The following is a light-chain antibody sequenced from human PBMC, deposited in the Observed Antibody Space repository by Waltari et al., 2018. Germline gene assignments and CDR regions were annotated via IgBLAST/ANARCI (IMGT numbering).Light chain of an antibody. V-gene: IGKV1-8*01. CDR1: QGISSY. Sequence: AIRMTQSPSSFSASTGDRVTITCRASQGISSYLAWYQQKPGKAPKLLIYAASTLQSGVPSRFSGSGSGTDFTLTISCLQSEDFATYYCLQYNSYPWTFGQGTTVEIK. CDR3: LQYNSYPWT. J-gene: IGKJ1*01. CDR2: AAS.